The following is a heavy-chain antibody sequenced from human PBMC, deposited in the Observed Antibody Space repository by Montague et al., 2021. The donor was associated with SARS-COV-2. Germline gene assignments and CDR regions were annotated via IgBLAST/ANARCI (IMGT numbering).Heavy chain of an antibody. CDR3: ASDFKNSYARDV. Sequence: SETLSLTCTVAGGSISTTSYYWVWQRQPPGKELEWITSIFYSATTYYNPSLKSRVTISVQTSKNQFSLTVASVTAADTAIYYCASDFKNSYARDVWGQGTTVIVSS. J-gene: IGHJ6*02. CDR1: GGSISTTSYY. V-gene: IGHV4-39*07. CDR2: IFYSATT.